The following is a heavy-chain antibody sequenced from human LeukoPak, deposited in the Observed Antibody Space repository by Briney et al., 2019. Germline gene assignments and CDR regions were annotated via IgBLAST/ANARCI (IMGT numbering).Heavy chain of an antibody. CDR3: AKAARYFDWLPYFDS. J-gene: IGHJ4*02. Sequence: QSGGSLRLSCAASGFTFDDYAMHWVRQTPGKGLEWVSLISGDGGSTDYADSVKGRFTVSRDNSKNSLYLQMNSLRTGATAFYFCAKAARYFDWLPYFDSWGQGTLVTVSS. CDR2: ISGDGGST. CDR1: GFTFDDYA. V-gene: IGHV3-43*02. D-gene: IGHD3-9*01.